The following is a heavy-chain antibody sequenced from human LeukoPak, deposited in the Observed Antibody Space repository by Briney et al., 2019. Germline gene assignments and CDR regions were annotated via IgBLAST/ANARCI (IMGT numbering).Heavy chain of an antibody. J-gene: IGHJ4*02. Sequence: PGGALRLSCAASGFTFSSCAMSWVRHAPGKGLEWVSGTTGGGVSTDYADSVKGRFTISRDNSKNTLYLQMSSLRTEDTAIYYCVKYRRDYYGSGSTDYWGQGTLVTVSS. D-gene: IGHD3-10*01. CDR2: TTGGGVST. CDR1: GFTFSSCA. V-gene: IGHV3-23*01. CDR3: VKYRRDYYGSGSTDY.